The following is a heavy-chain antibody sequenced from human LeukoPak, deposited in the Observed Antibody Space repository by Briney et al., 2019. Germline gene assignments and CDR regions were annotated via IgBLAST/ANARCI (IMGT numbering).Heavy chain of an antibody. CDR2: INSDGSST. J-gene: IGHJ4*02. D-gene: IGHD4-17*01. V-gene: IGHV3-74*01. CDR3: ARSRYGGNYFDY. Sequence: PGGSLRLSCAASGFTISTYWMHWVRQAPGNGLVWVSRINSDGSSTSYADSVKGRFTISRDNAKNTLYLQMNSLRAEDTAVYHCARSRYGGNYFDYWGQGILVTVSS. CDR1: GFTISTYW.